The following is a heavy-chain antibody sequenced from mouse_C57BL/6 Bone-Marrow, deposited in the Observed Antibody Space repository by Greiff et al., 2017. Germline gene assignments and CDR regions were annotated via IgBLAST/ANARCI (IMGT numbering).Heavy chain of an antibody. Sequence: QVQLQQPGAELVKPGASVKLSCKASGYTFTSYWMHWVKQRPGQGLEWIGMIHPNSGSTNYNEKFKSKATLTVDKSSSTAYMQLSSLTSEDSAVYYCARRVYYYGSSPLWYFDVWGTGTTVTVSS. V-gene: IGHV1-64*01. CDR2: IHPNSGST. CDR1: GYTFTSYW. J-gene: IGHJ1*03. CDR3: ARRVYYYGSSPLWYFDV. D-gene: IGHD1-1*01.